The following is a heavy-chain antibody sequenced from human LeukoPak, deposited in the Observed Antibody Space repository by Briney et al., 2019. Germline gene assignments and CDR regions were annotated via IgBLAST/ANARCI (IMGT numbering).Heavy chain of an antibody. CDR3: AKDRSSSPSFGPAVPDY. CDR2: IRYDGSNK. D-gene: IGHD3-10*01. V-gene: IGHV3-30*02. Sequence: GGSLRLSCAASGFTFSSYGIHWVRQAPGKGLEWVAFIRYDGSNKYYADSVKGRFTISRDNSKNTLYLQMNSLRAEDTAVYYCAKDRSSSPSFGPAVPDYWGRGTLVTVSS. CDR1: GFTFSSYG. J-gene: IGHJ4*02.